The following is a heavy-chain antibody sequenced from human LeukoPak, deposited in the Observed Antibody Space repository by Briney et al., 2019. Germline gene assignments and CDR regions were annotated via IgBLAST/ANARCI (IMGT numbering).Heavy chain of an antibody. V-gene: IGHV3-48*01. CDR2: IRSSSNTI. D-gene: IGHD1-26*01. J-gene: IGHJ4*02. CDR1: GFTFSSYS. CDR3: AKGGKWDVTPFDY. Sequence: GGSLRLSCAASGFTFSSYSMNWVRQAPGKGLEWVSYIRSSSNTIYYADSVQGRFTISRDNAKNTLYLQVNSLRAEDTAVYYCAKGGKWDVTPFDYWGQGTLVTVSS.